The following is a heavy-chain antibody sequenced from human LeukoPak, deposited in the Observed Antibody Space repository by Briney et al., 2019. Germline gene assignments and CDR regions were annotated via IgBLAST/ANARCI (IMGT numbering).Heavy chain of an antibody. J-gene: IGHJ3*02. Sequence: SETLSLTCTVSGGSISSSSYYWGWIRQPPGKGLEWIGSIYYRGSTYINPSLKSRVTISVDTSKNQFSLKLSSVTAADTAVYYCARDDSSGFAFDIWGQGTMVTVSS. V-gene: IGHV4-39*07. D-gene: IGHD3-22*01. CDR2: IYYRGST. CDR1: GGSISSSSYY. CDR3: ARDDSSGFAFDI.